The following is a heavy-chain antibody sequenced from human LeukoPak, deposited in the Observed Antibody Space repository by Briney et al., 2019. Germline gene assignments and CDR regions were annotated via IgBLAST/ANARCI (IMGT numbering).Heavy chain of an antibody. CDR2: ISYDGSNK. CDR1: GFTFSSYA. Sequence: GGSLRLSCAASGFTFSSYAMHWVRQAPGKGLEWVAVISYDGSNKYYADSVKGRFTISRDNAKNSLYLQMNSLRAEDTAVYYCARGPDYGSGSYFPHWGQGTLVTVSS. D-gene: IGHD3-10*01. CDR3: ARGPDYGSGSYFPH. V-gene: IGHV3-30-3*01. J-gene: IGHJ4*02.